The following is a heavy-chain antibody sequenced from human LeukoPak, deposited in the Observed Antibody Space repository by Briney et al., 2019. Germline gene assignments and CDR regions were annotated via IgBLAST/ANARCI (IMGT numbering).Heavy chain of an antibody. V-gene: IGHV4-4*07. D-gene: IGHD3-22*01. CDR3: ARDPPYDSSGYYYGYFDL. J-gene: IGHJ2*01. CDR1: GGSISSYY. Sequence: PSETLSLTCTVSGGSISSYYWSWIRQPAGKGLEWIGRIYTSGSTNYNPSLKSRVTMSVDTSKNQFSLKLSSVTAADTAVYYCARDPPYDSSGYYYGYFDLWGRGTLVTVSS. CDR2: IYTSGST.